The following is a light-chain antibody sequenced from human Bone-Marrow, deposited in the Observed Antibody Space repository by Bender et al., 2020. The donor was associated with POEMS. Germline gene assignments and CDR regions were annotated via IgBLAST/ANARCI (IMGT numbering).Light chain of an antibody. V-gene: IGLV2-8*01. CDR1: SSDIGSYNF. J-gene: IGLJ3*02. Sequence: QSALTQPPSASGSPGQSVTVSCTGTSSDIGSYNFVSWYQHHPGKAPKLLIHEVSKRPSGVPDRFSGSKSGTSASLAFSGLRSEDEADYYCAAWDDSLNAWVFGGGTKLTVL. CDR3: AAWDDSLNAWV. CDR2: EVS.